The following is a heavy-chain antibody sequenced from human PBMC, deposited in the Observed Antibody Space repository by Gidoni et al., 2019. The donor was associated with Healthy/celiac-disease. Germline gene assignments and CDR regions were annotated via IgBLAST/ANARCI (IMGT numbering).Heavy chain of an antibody. CDR3: ARYYDFWSGSRAFDI. J-gene: IGHJ3*02. CDR1: GGSFRGYY. V-gene: IGHV4-34*01. D-gene: IGHD3-3*01. Sequence: QVQLQPWGAGLLKPSETLSLTCAVYGGSFRGYYWSWIRQPPGKGLEWIGEINHSGSTNYNPSLKSRVTISVDTSKNQFALKLSSVTAADTAVYYCARYYDFWSGSRAFDIWGQGTMVTVFS. CDR2: INHSGST.